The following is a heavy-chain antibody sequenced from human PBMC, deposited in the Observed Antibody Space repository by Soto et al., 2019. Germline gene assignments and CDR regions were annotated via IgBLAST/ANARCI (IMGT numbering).Heavy chain of an antibody. V-gene: IGHV1-2*02. CDR3: ARGSYYYGSGSYLFYYYYGMDV. CDR2: INPNSGGT. J-gene: IGHJ6*02. D-gene: IGHD3-10*01. Sequence: ASVKVSCKASGYTFTGYYMHWVRQAPGQGLEWMGWINPNSGGTNYAQKFQGRVTMTRDTSISTAYMELSRLRSDDTAVYYCARGSYYYGSGSYLFYYYYGMDVWGQGTTVTVPS. CDR1: GYTFTGYY.